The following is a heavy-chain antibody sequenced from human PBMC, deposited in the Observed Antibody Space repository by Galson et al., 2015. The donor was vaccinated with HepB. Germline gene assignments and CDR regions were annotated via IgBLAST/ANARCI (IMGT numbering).Heavy chain of an antibody. V-gene: IGHV3-48*03. Sequence: SLRLSCAASGFTFSSYEMNWVRQAPGKGLEWVPYISSSGSTIYYADSVKGRFTISRDNAKNSLYLQMNSLRAEDTTVYYCARVGNFWSGYGASDIWGQGTTVTVSS. J-gene: IGHJ3*02. CDR2: ISSSGSTI. D-gene: IGHD3-3*01. CDR3: ARVGNFWSGYGASDI. CDR1: GFTFSSYE.